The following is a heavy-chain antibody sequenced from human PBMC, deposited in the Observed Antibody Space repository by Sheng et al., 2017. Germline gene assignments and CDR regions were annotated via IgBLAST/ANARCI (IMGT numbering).Heavy chain of an antibody. CDR1: GFTFSSYD. Sequence: VQLVESGGGVVQAGRALRLSCAASGFTFSSYDMNWVRQAPGKGLEWVALISYDGSNTYYADSVKGRFTISRDNSKNTLYLQMNSLRVEDTAVYYCARGPYTSGLYWGQGTLVTVSS. V-gene: IGHV3-30*04. J-gene: IGHJ4*02. D-gene: IGHD6-19*01. CDR3: ARGPYTSGLY. CDR2: ISYDGSNT.